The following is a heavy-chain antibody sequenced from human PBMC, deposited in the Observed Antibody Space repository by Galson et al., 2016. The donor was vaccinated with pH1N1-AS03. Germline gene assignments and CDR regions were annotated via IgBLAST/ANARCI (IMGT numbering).Heavy chain of an antibody. V-gene: IGHV1-18*01. J-gene: IGHJ4*02. CDR3: VRESEISGVVFFNY. D-gene: IGHD3-3*01. Sequence: SVKVSFKASGYTLTTYGISWVRQAPGEGLEWMGWISAYYGDTHFAHKFQERVTLTRDTSTATAYMELRNLRSDDTAVYYCVRESEISGVVFFNYWGQGTVVTGSS. CDR1: GYTLTTYG. CDR2: ISAYYGDT.